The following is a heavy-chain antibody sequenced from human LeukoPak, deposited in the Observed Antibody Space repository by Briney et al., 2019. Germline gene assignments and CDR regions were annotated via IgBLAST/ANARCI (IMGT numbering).Heavy chain of an antibody. CDR1: GFTFSDYY. CDR2: ISSSGSTI. CDR3: AREMDTAMVTLRQCEFDY. J-gene: IGHJ4*02. Sequence: GGSLRLSCAASGFTFSDYYMSWIRQAPGKGLEWVSYISSSGSTIYYADSVKGRFTISRDNAKNSLYLQMNSLRAEDTAVYYCAREMDTAMVTLRQCEFDYWGQGTLVTVSS. V-gene: IGHV3-11*04. D-gene: IGHD5-18*01.